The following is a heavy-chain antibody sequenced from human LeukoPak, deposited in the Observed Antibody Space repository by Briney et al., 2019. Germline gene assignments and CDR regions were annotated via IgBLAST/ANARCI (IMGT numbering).Heavy chain of an antibody. CDR3: AKDAYDSSGYYFNY. Sequence: GGSLRLSCAASGFTFSSYGMHRVRQAPGKGLEWVAFIRYDGSNKYYADSVKGRFTISRDNSKNTLYLQMNSLRAEDTAVYYCAKDAYDSSGYYFNYWGQGTLVTVSS. D-gene: IGHD3-22*01. CDR2: IRYDGSNK. V-gene: IGHV3-30*02. J-gene: IGHJ4*02. CDR1: GFTFSSYG.